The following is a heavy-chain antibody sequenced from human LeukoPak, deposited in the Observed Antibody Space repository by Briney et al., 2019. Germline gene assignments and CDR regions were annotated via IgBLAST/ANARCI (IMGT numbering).Heavy chain of an antibody. Sequence: MSSETLSLTCAVYGGSFSGYYWSWIRQPPGKGLEWIGEINHSGSTNYNPSLKSRVTISVDTSKNQFSLKLSSVTAADTAVYYCAKVVGQQLDEDREATYYFDYWGQGTLVTVSS. CDR3: AKVVGQQLDEDREATYYFDY. D-gene: IGHD6-13*01. J-gene: IGHJ4*02. V-gene: IGHV4-34*01. CDR1: GGSFSGYY. CDR2: INHSGST.